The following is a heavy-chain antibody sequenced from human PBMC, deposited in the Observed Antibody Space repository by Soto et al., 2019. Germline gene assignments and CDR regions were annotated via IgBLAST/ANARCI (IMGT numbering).Heavy chain of an antibody. CDR3: ARHRYSVRFWSGYYTGDL. CDR1: GGSISSSSYY. Sequence: QLQLQESGPGLVKPSETLSLTCTVSGGSISSSSYYWGWIRQPPGKGLEWIGSIYYSGSTYYNPSLKSRVTISVDTSKNQFSLKLSSVTAADTAVYYCARHRYSVRFWSGYYTGDLWGQGTLVTVSS. D-gene: IGHD3-3*01. CDR2: IYYSGST. V-gene: IGHV4-39*01. J-gene: IGHJ4*02.